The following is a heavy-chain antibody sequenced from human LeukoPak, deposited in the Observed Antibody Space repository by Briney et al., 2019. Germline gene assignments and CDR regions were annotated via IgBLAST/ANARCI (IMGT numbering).Heavy chain of an antibody. CDR1: GFTFDVYA. V-gene: IGHV3-9*01. J-gene: IGHJ4*02. CDR3: AKGFNYYGSGSYQVFDY. D-gene: IGHD3-10*01. CDR2: ISWNGGSI. Sequence: GGSLRLACAASGFTFDVYAMQWVRQAPGKGRGWVSGISWNGGSIGYADSVKGRFTISRDNAKNSLYVQMTSLRAEDTALYYCAKGFNYYGSGSYQVFDYWGPGTLVTVSS.